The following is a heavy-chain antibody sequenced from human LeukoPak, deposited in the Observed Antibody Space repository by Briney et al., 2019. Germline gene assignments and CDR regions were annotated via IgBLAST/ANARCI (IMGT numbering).Heavy chain of an antibody. V-gene: IGHV4-39*07. J-gene: IGHJ5*02. Sequence: SETLSLTCTVSGGSISSSRYYWGWIRQPPGKGLEWIGSIYYSGSTYYNPSLKSRVTISVDTSKNQFSLKLSSVTAADTAVYYCASFCSSTSCYMFQDWFDPWGQGTLVTVSS. CDR2: IYYSGST. CDR1: GGSISSSRYY. CDR3: ASFCSSTSCYMFQDWFDP. D-gene: IGHD2-2*02.